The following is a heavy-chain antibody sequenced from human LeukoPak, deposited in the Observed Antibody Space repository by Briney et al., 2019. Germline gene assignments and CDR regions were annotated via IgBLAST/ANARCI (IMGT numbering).Heavy chain of an antibody. V-gene: IGHV4-34*01. Sequence: SETLSLTCAVYGGSFSGYYWSWIRRPPGKGLEWIGEINHSGSTNYNPSLKSRVTISVDTSKNQFSLKPSSVTAADTAVYYCARGRGYVLRFLEWLFWGQGTLVTVSS. CDR2: INHSGST. CDR3: ARGRGYVLRFLEWLF. J-gene: IGHJ4*02. CDR1: GGSFSGYY. D-gene: IGHD3-3*01.